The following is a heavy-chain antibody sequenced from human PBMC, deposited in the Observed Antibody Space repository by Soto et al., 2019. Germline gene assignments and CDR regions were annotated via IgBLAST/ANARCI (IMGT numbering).Heavy chain of an antibody. CDR1: GFSLTTSGVG. CDR2: IYWDDDK. V-gene: IGHV2-5*02. Sequence: QITLKESGPTLVKSTQTLTLTCTFSGFSLTTSGVGVGWIHQPPGKALEWLALIYWDDDKRYSPSLKSRLTHTKETSKNQVVPMMTNMDPVDTATCYCAHSLEEDWFDPWGQGTLVTVSS. D-gene: IGHD1-1*01. CDR3: AHSLEEDWFDP. J-gene: IGHJ5*02.